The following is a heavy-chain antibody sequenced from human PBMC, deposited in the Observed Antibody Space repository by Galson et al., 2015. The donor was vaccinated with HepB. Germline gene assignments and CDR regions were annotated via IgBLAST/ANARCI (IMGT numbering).Heavy chain of an antibody. D-gene: IGHD3-3*01. CDR3: ARDCIWSGYSWGWFDP. V-gene: IGHV3-11*01. J-gene: IGHJ5*02. CDR2: ISSSGSTI. CDR1: GFTFSDYY. Sequence: SLRLSCAASGFTFSDYYMSWIRQAPGRGLEWVSYISSSGSTIYYADSVKGRFTISRDNAKNSLYLQMNSLRAEDTAMYYCARDCIWSGYSWGWFDPWGPGTLVTVSS.